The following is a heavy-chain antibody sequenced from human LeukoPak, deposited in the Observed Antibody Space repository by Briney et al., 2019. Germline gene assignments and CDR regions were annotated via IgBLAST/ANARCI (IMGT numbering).Heavy chain of an antibody. V-gene: IGHV3-21*01. J-gene: IGHJ6*02. CDR3: ARGPYGMDV. Sequence: GGSLRLSCATSGFSLSNYAMHWLRQAPGKGLEWVSVIYSGGEIYYADSVKGRFTISRDNAKNSLYLQMNSLRAEDTAVYYCARGPYGMDVWGQGTTVTVSS. CDR2: VIYSGGEI. CDR1: GFSLSNYA.